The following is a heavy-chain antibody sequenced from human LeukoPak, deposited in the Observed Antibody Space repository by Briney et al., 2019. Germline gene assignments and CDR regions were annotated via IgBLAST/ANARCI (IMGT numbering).Heavy chain of an antibody. CDR2: INAGNGNT. CDR1: GYTFTSYA. V-gene: IGHV1-3*01. D-gene: IGHD5-18*01. CDR3: ARANVDTAMVPYWYFDL. Sequence: APVKVSCKASGYTFTSYAMHWVRQAPGQRLEWMGWINAGNGNTKYSQKFQGRVTITRDTSASTAYMELSSLRSEDTAVYYCARANVDTAMVPYWYFDLWGRGTLVTVSS. J-gene: IGHJ2*01.